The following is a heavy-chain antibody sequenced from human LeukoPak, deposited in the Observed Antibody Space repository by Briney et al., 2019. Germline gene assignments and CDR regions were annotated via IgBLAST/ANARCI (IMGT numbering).Heavy chain of an antibody. Sequence: GGSLRLSCAASGFTVSSNYMSWVRQAPGKGLEWVSVIYSGGSTYYADSVKGRFTISRDNSKNTLYLQMNGLRAEDTAVYYCARDQGSGGYYYYMDVWGKGTTVTVSS. J-gene: IGHJ6*03. CDR3: ARDQGSGGYYYYMDV. D-gene: IGHD2-2*01. CDR1: GFTVSSNY. V-gene: IGHV3-66*02. CDR2: IYSGGST.